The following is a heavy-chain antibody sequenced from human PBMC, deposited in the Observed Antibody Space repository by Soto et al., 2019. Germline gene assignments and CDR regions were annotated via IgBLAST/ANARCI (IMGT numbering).Heavy chain of an antibody. D-gene: IGHD1-7*01. Sequence: SETLSLTCAVSGDSFTSNNWWTWVRQPPGQGLEWIGEIYRTGSTNYNPSLKSRVTISLDKSENQFSLKVTSLTAADTAVYYCASRDPGTSVDYWGQGTLVTVSS. J-gene: IGHJ4*02. CDR2: IYRTGST. CDR1: GDSFTSNNW. CDR3: ASRDPGTSVDY. V-gene: IGHV4-4*02.